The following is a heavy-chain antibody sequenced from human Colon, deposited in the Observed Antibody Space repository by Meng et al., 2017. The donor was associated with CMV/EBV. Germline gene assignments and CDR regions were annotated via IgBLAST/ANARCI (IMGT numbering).Heavy chain of an antibody. Sequence: VPGVKSGTEVKKPGAAVKVPCKAYGDTFIDFGISWVRQAPGQGLEWMGWISAYNGNTNYAPEFQGRVTLTTDTSTTTDTSTTTVYMELRSLRSDDTAIYYCATELSRGGYWGQGTLVTVSS. V-gene: IGHV1-18*01. CDR2: ISAYNGNT. J-gene: IGHJ4*02. CDR1: GDTFIDFG. CDR3: ATELSRGGY.